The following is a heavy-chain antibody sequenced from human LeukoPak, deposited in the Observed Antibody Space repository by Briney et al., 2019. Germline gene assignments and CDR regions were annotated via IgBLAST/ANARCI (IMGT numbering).Heavy chain of an antibody. J-gene: IGHJ4*02. Sequence: GASVKVSCKASGNIFITYTITWVRRAPGQGLELLGWVSAADNPEYSQKFQGRVVITRDASATTSYLELNSLRSEDTAVYYCAMSVEMPPIPSFDYWGQGTLVTVSS. V-gene: IGHV1-3*01. CDR2: VSAADNP. CDR1: GNIFITYT. D-gene: IGHD5-24*01. CDR3: AMSVEMPPIPSFDY.